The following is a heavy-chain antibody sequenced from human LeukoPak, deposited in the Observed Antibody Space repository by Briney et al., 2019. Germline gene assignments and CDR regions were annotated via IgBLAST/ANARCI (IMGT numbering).Heavy chain of an antibody. D-gene: IGHD3-3*01. V-gene: IGHV4-34*01. CDR1: GGSFSGYY. Sequence: PSETLSLTCAVYGGSFSGYYWSWIRQPPGKGLEWIGEINHSGSTNYNPSLKSRVTISVDTSKNQFSLKLSSETAADTAVYYCARGRYDFWSGYRGYFDYWGQGTLVTVSS. J-gene: IGHJ4*02. CDR3: ARGRYDFWSGYRGYFDY. CDR2: INHSGST.